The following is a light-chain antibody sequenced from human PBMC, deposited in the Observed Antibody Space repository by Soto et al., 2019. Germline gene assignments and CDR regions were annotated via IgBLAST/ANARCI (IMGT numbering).Light chain of an antibody. Sequence: DIQMTQSPSTLSASVGDRVTITCLASQSISSWLAWYQQKPGKAPKVLIYGASNLQSGVPPRFSGSGSGTDFTLAISSLQPEDSATYYCLQDINYPWTFGQGTKVDIK. J-gene: IGKJ1*01. V-gene: IGKV1-5*01. CDR1: QSISSW. CDR3: LQDINYPWT. CDR2: GAS.